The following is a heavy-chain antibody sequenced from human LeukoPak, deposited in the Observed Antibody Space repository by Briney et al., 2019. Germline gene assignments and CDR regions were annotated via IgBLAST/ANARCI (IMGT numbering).Heavy chain of an antibody. J-gene: IGHJ6*03. CDR2: MNPSSGNT. V-gene: IGHV1-8*03. Sequence: ASVTVSFKASGYTFTNYDIHWVRQATGQGLAWMGWMNPSSGNTGYAQKFQGRVTITRNSFISTAYMELRSLRSEDTAVYYCARSRMITVVTPYYYMGVWGTGTTVTVSS. CDR1: GYTFTNYD. CDR3: ARSRMITVVTPYYYMGV. D-gene: IGHD4-23*01.